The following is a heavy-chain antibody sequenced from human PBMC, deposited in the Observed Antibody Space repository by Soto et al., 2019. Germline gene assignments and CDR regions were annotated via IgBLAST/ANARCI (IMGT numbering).Heavy chain of an antibody. Sequence: SVKVSCKASGGTFSSYTISWVRQAPGQGLEWMGRIIPILGIANYAQKFQGWVTMTRDTSISTAYMELSGLRSDDTAVYYCAREWRHSGYHSSSPFDYWGQVSLVTVSP. CDR3: AREWRHSGYHSSSPFDY. D-gene: IGHD5-12*01. J-gene: IGHJ4*02. CDR1: GGTFSSYT. CDR2: IIPILGIA. V-gene: IGHV1-69*04.